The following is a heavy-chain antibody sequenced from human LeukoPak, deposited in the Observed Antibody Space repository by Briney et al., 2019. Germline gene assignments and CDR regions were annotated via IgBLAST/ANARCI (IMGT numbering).Heavy chain of an antibody. D-gene: IGHD5-18*01. V-gene: IGHV3-23*01. Sequence: PGGSLRLSCAASGFTLSSYAMSWVRQAPGKGLEWVSSISGGSTYYADSVKGRFTISRDNSKNTLYLQMNSLRAEDTAVYYCAKGGYNYGYVDYWGQGTLVTVYS. CDR3: AKGGYNYGYVDY. CDR1: GFTLSSYA. J-gene: IGHJ4*02. CDR2: ISGGST.